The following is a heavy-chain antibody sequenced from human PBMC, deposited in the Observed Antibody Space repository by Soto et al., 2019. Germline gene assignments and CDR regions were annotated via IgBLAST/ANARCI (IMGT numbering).Heavy chain of an antibody. D-gene: IGHD5-18*01. Sequence: ASVKVSCKASGYTFTGYYMHWVRQAPGQGLEWMGWINPNSSGTNYAQKFQGRVTMTRDTSISTAYMELSRLRSDDTAVYYCAREYSYERWLMGVYGMDVWGQGXTVTVSS. V-gene: IGHV1-2*02. CDR2: INPNSSGT. J-gene: IGHJ6*02. CDR1: GYTFTGYY. CDR3: AREYSYERWLMGVYGMDV.